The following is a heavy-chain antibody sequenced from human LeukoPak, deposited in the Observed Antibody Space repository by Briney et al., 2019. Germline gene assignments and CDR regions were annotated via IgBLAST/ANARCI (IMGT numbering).Heavy chain of an antibody. D-gene: IGHD3-22*01. CDR2: TSYDGSNS. CDR1: GFTVSTYA. J-gene: IGHJ4*02. CDR3: AKQYRSRYYYDNSAYDY. Sequence: GGSLRLSCAASGFTVSTYAMHWVRQAPGKGLEWVAVTSYDGSNSYYADSVKGRFTISRDNSENTLYLQIDSLRTDDTAVYYCAKQYRSRYYYDNSAYDYWGQGTLVSVSS. V-gene: IGHV3-30*18.